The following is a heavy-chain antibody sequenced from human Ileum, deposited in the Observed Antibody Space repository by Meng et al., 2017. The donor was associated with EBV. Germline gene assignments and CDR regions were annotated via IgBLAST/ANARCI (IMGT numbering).Heavy chain of an antibody. CDR3: ARSSPIVRGLDY. Sequence: QVQLQESGPGLVKPSGTLSLTCAVSGDSVSGSDWWSWVRQPPGKGLEWIGEVYHDGATNYHPSLKSRVTISLDKPKNEVNLHLNSLTAADTAVYFCARSSPIVRGLDYWGQGTLVTVSS. V-gene: IGHV4-4*02. CDR2: VYHDGAT. D-gene: IGHD3-10*01. J-gene: IGHJ4*02. CDR1: GDSVSGSDW.